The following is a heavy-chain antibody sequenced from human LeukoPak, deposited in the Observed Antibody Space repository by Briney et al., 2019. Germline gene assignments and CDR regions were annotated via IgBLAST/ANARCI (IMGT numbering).Heavy chain of an antibody. CDR3: AREKMGAFDY. CDR2: INAGTGYT. J-gene: IGHJ4*02. Sequence: GASVKVSCKASGFTLSRFAMHWVRQAPGQRLEWMGYINAGTGYTKSSQNFQGRVTITRDTSASATYMELNSLTSEDTAIYYCAREKMGAFDYWGQGTLVTVSS. D-gene: IGHD3-16*01. V-gene: IGHV1-3*01. CDR1: GFTLSRFA.